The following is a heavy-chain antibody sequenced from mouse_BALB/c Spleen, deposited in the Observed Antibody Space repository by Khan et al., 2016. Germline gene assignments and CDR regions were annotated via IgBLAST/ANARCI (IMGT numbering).Heavy chain of an antibody. CDR3: AITTATTWFAY. Sequence: EVQLQESGPGQVTPSQSLSLTCTVTGHSITSDYAWNWIRQFPGNKLEWMGYISYSGSTSYNPSLKSRISITRDTSKNQFFLQLNSVTTEDTATYYCAITTATTWFAYWGQGTLVTVSA. CDR2: ISYSGST. J-gene: IGHJ3*01. D-gene: IGHD1-2*01. V-gene: IGHV3-2*02. CDR1: GHSITSDYA.